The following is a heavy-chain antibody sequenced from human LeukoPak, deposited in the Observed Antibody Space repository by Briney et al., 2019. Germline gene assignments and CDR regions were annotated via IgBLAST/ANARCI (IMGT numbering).Heavy chain of an antibody. CDR3: AKRYSVTSGLYNFDY. J-gene: IGHJ4*02. D-gene: IGHD5/OR15-5a*01. V-gene: IGHV3-23*01. Sequence: GGSLRLSCAASGFTFSSYAMTWVRQPPGKGLEGVSSITGSAANTYYADSVKGRFTISRDNSKNTLYLQMNSLRTEDTAVYYCAKRYSVTSGLYNFDYWGQGTLVTVSS. CDR2: ITGSAANT. CDR1: GFTFSSYA.